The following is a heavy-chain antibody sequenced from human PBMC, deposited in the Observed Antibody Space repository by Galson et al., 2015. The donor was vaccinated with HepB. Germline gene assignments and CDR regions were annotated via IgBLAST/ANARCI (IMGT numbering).Heavy chain of an antibody. D-gene: IGHD5-12*01. V-gene: IGHV3-73*01. J-gene: IGHJ4*02. Sequence: SLRLSCAASGFKFDGSAIHWVRQASGKGPEWVGRIRSKTNNYATSYVLALEGRFTISRDDSKNMAYLHMKSLKADDTAVYYCARLGDFSGYSSRWGQGTQVTVSS. CDR3: ARLGDFSGYSSR. CDR2: IRSKTNNYAT. CDR1: GFKFDGSA.